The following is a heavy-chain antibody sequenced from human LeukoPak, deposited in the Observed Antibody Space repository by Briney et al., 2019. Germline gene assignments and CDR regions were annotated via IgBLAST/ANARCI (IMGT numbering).Heavy chain of an antibody. D-gene: IGHD3-22*01. CDR1: GFTFSSYE. CDR2: ISSSGSTI. CDR3: ARDSAVKGFDY. Sequence: GSLSLSCAASGFTFSSYEMNWVRQAPGKGLEWVSYISSSGSTIYHADSVKGRFTISRDNAKNSLYLQMNSLRAEDTAVYYCARDSAVKGFDYWGQGTLVTVSS. V-gene: IGHV3-48*03. J-gene: IGHJ4*02.